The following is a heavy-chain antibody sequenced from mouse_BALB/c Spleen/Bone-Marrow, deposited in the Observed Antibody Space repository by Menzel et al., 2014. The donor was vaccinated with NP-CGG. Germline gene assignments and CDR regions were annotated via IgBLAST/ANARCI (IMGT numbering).Heavy chain of an antibody. CDR2: IRLKSNNYAT. Sequence: VQLKDSGGGLVQPGGSMKLSCVASGFTFXNYWMNWVRQSPEKGLEWIAEIRLKSNNYATQYAESVKGRFAISRDDSKSSVYLQMNNLRAEDSGIYYCVTYFDYWGQGTTLTVSS. CDR1: GFTFXNYW. CDR3: VTYFDY. D-gene: IGHD2-1*01. V-gene: IGHV6-6*02. J-gene: IGHJ2*01.